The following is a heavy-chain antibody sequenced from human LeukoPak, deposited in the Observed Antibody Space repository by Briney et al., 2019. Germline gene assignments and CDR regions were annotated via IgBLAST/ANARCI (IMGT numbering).Heavy chain of an antibody. CDR2: IYYSGST. V-gene: IGHV4-39*01. Sequence: SETLSLTCTVSGGSISSSSYYWGWIRQPPGKGLEWIGSIYYSGSTYYNPSLKSRVTISIDTSKNQFSLKLSSVTAADTAVYYCARLAAPRYDFWSGYHLHYWGQGTLVTVSS. D-gene: IGHD3-3*01. CDR1: GGSISSSSYY. J-gene: IGHJ4*02. CDR3: ARLAAPRYDFWSGYHLHY.